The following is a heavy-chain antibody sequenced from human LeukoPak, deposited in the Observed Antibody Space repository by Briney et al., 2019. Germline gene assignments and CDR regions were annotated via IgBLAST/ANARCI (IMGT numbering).Heavy chain of an antibody. D-gene: IGHD3-10*01. CDR3: ARAEVRGAFDY. V-gene: IGHV4-30-4*01. J-gene: IGHJ4*02. Sequence: PSETLSLTCTVSGGSISSGDYYWSWIRQPPGKGLEWIGYIYYSGSTYYNPSLKSRVTISVDTSKNQFSLKLSSVTAADTDVYYCARAEVRGAFDYWGQGTLVTVSS. CDR2: IYYSGST. CDR1: GGSISSGDYY.